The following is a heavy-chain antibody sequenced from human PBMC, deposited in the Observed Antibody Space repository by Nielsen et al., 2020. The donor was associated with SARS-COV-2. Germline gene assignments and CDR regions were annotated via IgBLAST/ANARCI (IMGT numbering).Heavy chain of an antibody. CDR2: IYYSGST. Sequence: SETLSLTCTVSGGSISSSSYYWGRIRQPPGKGLEWIGSIYYSGSTYYNPSLKSRVTISVDTSKNQFSLKLSSVTAADTAVYYCARDSGYSSSWYAWFDPWGQGTLVTVSS. D-gene: IGHD6-13*01. J-gene: IGHJ5*02. V-gene: IGHV4-39*07. CDR3: ARDSGYSSSWYAWFDP. CDR1: GGSISSSSYY.